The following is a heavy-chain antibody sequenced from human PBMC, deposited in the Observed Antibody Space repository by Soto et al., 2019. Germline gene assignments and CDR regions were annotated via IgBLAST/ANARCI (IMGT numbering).Heavy chain of an antibody. Sequence: AASVKVSCKASGYTFTSYGISWVRQAPGQGLEWMGWISAYNGNTNYAQKLQGRVTMTTDTSTSAAYMELRSLRSDDTAVYYCARDVGRYCDGDCYSADFDYWGQGTLVTVSS. CDR2: ISAYNGNT. D-gene: IGHD2-21*02. V-gene: IGHV1-18*01. J-gene: IGHJ4*02. CDR1: GYTFTSYG. CDR3: ARDVGRYCDGDCYSADFDY.